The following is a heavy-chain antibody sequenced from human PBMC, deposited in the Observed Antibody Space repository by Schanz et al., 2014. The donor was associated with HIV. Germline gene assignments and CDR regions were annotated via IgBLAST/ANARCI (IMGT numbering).Heavy chain of an antibody. CDR1: GYNFTSYD. CDR2: INPNSGGT. CDR3: ARDVSVDCTGINNCYTRKWFDP. Sequence: QERLVQSGAEVKKPGASVKVSCKASGYNFTSYDINWVRQATGQGLEWMGWINPNSGGTNYAQKFQGRVTMTRDTSISTAYMEMRRLRSDDTAVYYCARDVSVDCTGINNCYTRKWFDPWGQGTLVTVSS. J-gene: IGHJ5*02. D-gene: IGHD2-2*02. V-gene: IGHV1-2*02.